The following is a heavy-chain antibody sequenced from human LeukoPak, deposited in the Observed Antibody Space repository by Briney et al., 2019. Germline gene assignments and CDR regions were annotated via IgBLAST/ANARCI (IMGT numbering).Heavy chain of an antibody. V-gene: IGHV1-18*01. D-gene: IGHD3-16*01. CDR1: GYTFTSYG. CDR3: ARGHAYAGPSYYYYGMDV. Sequence: ASVKVSCKASGYTFTSYGISWVRQAPGQGLEWMGWISAYNGNTNYAQKLQGRVTMTTDTSTSTAYMELRSLRSDDTAVYYCARGHAYAGPSYYYYGMDVWGQGTTVTVSS. J-gene: IGHJ6*02. CDR2: ISAYNGNT.